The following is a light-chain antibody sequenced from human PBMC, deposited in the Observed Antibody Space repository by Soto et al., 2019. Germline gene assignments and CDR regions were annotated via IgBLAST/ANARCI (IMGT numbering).Light chain of an antibody. J-gene: IGLJ2*01. CDR2: DNN. V-gene: IGLV1-51*01. Sequence: QSVLTQPPSVSAAPGQKVTISCSGSSSNIGNNYVSWYQHLPGTAPKLLIYDNNKRPSGIPDRFSGSKSGTSATLGITGLQTGDEADYYCATWDSRLSAGVFDGGTKVTVL. CDR3: ATWDSRLSAGV. CDR1: SSNIGNNY.